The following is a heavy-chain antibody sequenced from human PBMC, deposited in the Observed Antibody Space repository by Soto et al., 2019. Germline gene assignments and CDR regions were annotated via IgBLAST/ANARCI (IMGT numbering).Heavy chain of an antibody. CDR2: ISGYSGNNGDT. D-gene: IGHD3-3*01. J-gene: IGHJ6*02. CDR1: GYTFTTYG. Sequence: QLVQSGAEVKKPGASVKVSCKASGYTFTTYGLSWVRQAPGQGLEWMGCISGYSGNNGDTNYAQKFQGRVTMTTDTSTNTAYMELRSLRSDDTAVYYCASHILRVLEWLPGGGVYGLDVWGQGTTVTVSS. CDR3: ASHILRVLEWLPGGGVYGLDV. V-gene: IGHV1-18*04.